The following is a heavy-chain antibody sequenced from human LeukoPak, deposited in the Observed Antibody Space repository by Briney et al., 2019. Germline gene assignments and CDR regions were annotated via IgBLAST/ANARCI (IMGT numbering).Heavy chain of an antibody. D-gene: IGHD5-24*01. Sequence: SETLSLTCAVSGYSISSGYYWSWIRQPPGKGLEWIGYIYYSGSTNYNPSLKSRVTISVDTSKNQFSLKLSSVTAADTAVYYCARDRGRDGYNYRLDYWGQGTLVTVSS. CDR1: GYSISSGYY. CDR3: ARDRGRDGYNYRLDY. CDR2: IYYSGST. J-gene: IGHJ4*02. V-gene: IGHV4-61*01.